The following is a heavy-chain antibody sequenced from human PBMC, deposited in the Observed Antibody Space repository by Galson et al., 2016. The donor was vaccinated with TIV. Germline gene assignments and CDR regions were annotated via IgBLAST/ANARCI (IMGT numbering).Heavy chain of an antibody. D-gene: IGHD3-3*01. V-gene: IGHV4-31*03. J-gene: IGHJ3*02. CDR3: ARDQRIAIFGVISRGGFDI. CDR1: GGSIVSGGYY. CDR2: IYSSGST. Sequence: TLSLTCTVSGGSIVSGGYYWNWIRHHPGKGLGWIGSIYSSGSTYYNPSLKSRITISVDTSKKQLSLKLASVTAADTAVYYCARDQRIAIFGVISRGGFDIWGQGTMVTVSS.